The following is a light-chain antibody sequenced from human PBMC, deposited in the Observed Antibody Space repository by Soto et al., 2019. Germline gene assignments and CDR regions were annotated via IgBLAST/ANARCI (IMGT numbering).Light chain of an antibody. CDR2: SNN. J-gene: IGLJ1*01. CDR3: AAWDDSLNGSF. Sequence: QSVLTQPPSASGTPGQRVTISCSGSSSNIGSNTVNWYQQLPGTAPKLLIYSNNQRPSGVPDRFSGSKSGTSASLAISGFQSEDEADYYCAAWDDSLNGSFFGTGTKVTVL. V-gene: IGLV1-44*01. CDR1: SSNIGSNT.